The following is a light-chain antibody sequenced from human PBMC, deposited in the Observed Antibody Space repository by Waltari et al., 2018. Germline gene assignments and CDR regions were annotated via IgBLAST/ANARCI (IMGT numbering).Light chain of an antibody. CDR1: TLSNQN. J-gene: IGLJ1*01. Sequence: SHELTQPPSVSVSPVQTATTTCSGETLSNQNVSWYQHKPGQAPVLLIYKDTERPSGIPDRFSGSSSGTSVTLTISGVQAEDEADYYCQLADSTVTYVFGPGTKVIVL. V-gene: IGLV3-25*03. CDR3: QLADSTVTYV. CDR2: KDT.